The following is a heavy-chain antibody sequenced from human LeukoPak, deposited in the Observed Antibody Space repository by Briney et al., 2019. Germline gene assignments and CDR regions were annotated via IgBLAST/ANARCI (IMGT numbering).Heavy chain of an antibody. J-gene: IGHJ4*02. CDR3: ARPLSRSSQAYCFDY. Sequence: GGSLRLSCAASGFTFSTYSPNWVRQAPGKGLEWVSSISTSGSYIYYADSVKGRFTISRDNAKNSLYLQMNSLTAEDTAVYYCARPLSRSSQAYCFDYWGQGTLVTVSS. CDR1: GFTFSTYS. D-gene: IGHD2-21*01. V-gene: IGHV3-21*01. CDR2: ISTSGSYI.